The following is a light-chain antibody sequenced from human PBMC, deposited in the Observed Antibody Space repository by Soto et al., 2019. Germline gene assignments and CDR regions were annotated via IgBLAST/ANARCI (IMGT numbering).Light chain of an antibody. J-gene: IGKJ2*01. CDR3: LQDYNYPYT. V-gene: IGKV1-6*01. CDR2: GAS. CDR1: QAIRND. Sequence: AIQMTQSPSSLSASVGDRVTITCRASQAIRNDLGWYQQKPGKAPKLVIYGASRLQSGVPSRFSGSGSGTDFTLTISSLQPEDFATYYCLQDYNYPYTFGHGTKVDIK.